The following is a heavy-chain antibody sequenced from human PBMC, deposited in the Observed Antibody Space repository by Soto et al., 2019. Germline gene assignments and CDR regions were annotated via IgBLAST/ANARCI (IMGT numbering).Heavy chain of an antibody. J-gene: IGHJ4*02. V-gene: IGHV4-34*01. Sequence: PSETLSLTCVVNGAYFGPYYWGWIRQPQPPGKGLEWIGESNHRGDTNYNPSLKSRVTISIDTPKNQFSLSLNSVTAADTAVYFCVGIASLGTVLYWGLGTLVTVSS. CDR3: VGIASLGTVLY. CDR1: GAYFGPYY. D-gene: IGHD2-8*02. CDR2: SNHRGDT.